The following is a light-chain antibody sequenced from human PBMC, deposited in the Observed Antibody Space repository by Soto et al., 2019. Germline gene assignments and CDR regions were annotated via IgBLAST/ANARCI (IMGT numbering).Light chain of an antibody. Sequence: DIQMTQSPSTLSASVGDRVTITCRASQSISNWLDWYQQKPGKAPKLLLYKASTLQSGVPSRFSGSGSGTEFTLTISSLQPDDFATYYCQQYNSYPYTFGQGTKVDIK. J-gene: IGKJ2*01. V-gene: IGKV1-5*03. CDR2: KAS. CDR1: QSISNW. CDR3: QQYNSYPYT.